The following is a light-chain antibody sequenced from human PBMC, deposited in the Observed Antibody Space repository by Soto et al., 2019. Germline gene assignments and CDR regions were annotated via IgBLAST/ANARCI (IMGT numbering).Light chain of an antibody. Sequence: AIQLTQSPSSLSASVGDRVTITCRASQGISSALAWYQQKPGKAPKLLIYDASSLESGVPSRFSGSGSGTDFTLTNSSLQPEDFATYYCQQFNSYPHELTFGGGTKVEIK. V-gene: IGKV1-13*02. CDR1: QGISSA. CDR2: DAS. CDR3: QQFNSYPHELT. J-gene: IGKJ4*01.